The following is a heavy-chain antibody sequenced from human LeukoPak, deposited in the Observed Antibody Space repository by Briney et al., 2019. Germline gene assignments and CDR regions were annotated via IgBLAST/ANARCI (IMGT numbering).Heavy chain of an antibody. CDR1: GGSISSHY. CDR2: IYSSGST. V-gene: IGHV4-59*11. J-gene: IGHJ4*02. Sequence: SETLSLTCTVSGGSISSHYWSWVRQPPGKGLEWIGYIYSSGSTNYNPSLKRRVTISVDTSHNQFSLKSSSGTAANTAEYCSARDAISDGYKLWGQGTLVTVSS. D-gene: IGHD5-24*01. CDR3: ARDAISDGYKL.